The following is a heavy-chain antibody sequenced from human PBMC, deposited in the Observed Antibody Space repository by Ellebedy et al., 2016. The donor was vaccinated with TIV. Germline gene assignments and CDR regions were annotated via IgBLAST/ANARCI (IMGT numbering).Heavy chain of an antibody. Sequence: PGGSLRLSCVASGFIFDDYGMHWVRQTPGKGLEWVSGISWDSGTRDYADSVRGRFTISRDNAKNSLYLQMDSLTPEDTALYYCVKDASVLGYYFEPWGQGTLVTVSS. CDR2: ISWDSGTR. CDR3: VKDASVLGYYFEP. V-gene: IGHV3-9*01. D-gene: IGHD2-15*01. J-gene: IGHJ4*02. CDR1: GFIFDDYG.